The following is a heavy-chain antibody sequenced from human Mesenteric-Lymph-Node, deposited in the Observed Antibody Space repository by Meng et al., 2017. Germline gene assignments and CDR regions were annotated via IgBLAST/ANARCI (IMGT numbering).Heavy chain of an antibody. D-gene: IGHD2-15*01. J-gene: IGHJ5*02. CDR3: ARNWCSGGSCYSGYNWFDP. Sequence: ESLKISCAASGFTFDDYAMHWVRQPPGKGLEWIGYIYYSGSTNYNPSLKSRVTISVDTSKNQFSLKLSSVTAADTAVYYCARNWCSGGSCYSGYNWFDPWGQGTLVTVSS. CDR2: IYYSGST. CDR1: GFTFDDYA. V-gene: IGHV4-59*01.